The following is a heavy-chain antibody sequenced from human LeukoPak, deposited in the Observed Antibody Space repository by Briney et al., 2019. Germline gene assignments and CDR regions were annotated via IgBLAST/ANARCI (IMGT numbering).Heavy chain of an antibody. Sequence: GGSLRLSCAASGFTISNYAIHWVRQAPGTRLEWVAIISNDGSHDSYADSVKGRFTASRDNSKNTLSLQMTSLRAEDTAVYYCAREATYFFASGSFQGYYFDHWGQGTPVTVSS. J-gene: IGHJ4*02. CDR1: GFTISNYA. V-gene: IGHV3-30*04. CDR2: ISNDGSHD. D-gene: IGHD3-10*01. CDR3: AREATYFFASGSFQGYYFDH.